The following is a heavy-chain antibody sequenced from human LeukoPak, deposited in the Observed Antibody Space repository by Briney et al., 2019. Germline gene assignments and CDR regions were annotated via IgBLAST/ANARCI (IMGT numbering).Heavy chain of an antibody. V-gene: IGHV3-30*14. Sequence: GGSLRLSCAASGFTFSIYAMHWVRQAPGKGLEWVAGISYNGSNEYYSDSVKGRFTITRDNSKNTLYLQMNSLRAEDTAVYYCAGSFHTVVTPYFDYWGQGTLVTVSS. D-gene: IGHD4-23*01. CDR2: ISYNGSNE. CDR1: GFTFSIYA. CDR3: AGSFHTVVTPYFDY. J-gene: IGHJ4*02.